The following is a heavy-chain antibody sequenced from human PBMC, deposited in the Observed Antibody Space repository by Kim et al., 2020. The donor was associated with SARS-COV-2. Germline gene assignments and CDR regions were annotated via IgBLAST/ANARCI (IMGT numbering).Heavy chain of an antibody. D-gene: IGHD4-17*01. CDR2: IYHSGST. CDR1: GGSISSSNW. Sequence: SETLSLTCAVSGGSISSSNWWSWVRQPPGKGLEWIGEIYHSGSTNYNPSLKSRVTISVDKSKNQFSLKLSSVTAADTAVYYCARWSAHDYGDYAEASYYYYGMDVWGQGTTVTVSS. J-gene: IGHJ6*02. CDR3: ARWSAHDYGDYAEASYYYYGMDV. V-gene: IGHV4-4*02.